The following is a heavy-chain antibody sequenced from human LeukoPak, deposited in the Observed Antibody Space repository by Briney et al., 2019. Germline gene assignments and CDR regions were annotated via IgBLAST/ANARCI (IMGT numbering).Heavy chain of an antibody. V-gene: IGHV4-59*01. CDR2: IYYSRST. CDR1: GGSISSYY. J-gene: IGHJ4*02. CDR3: AREITSYYYDSSGYYHARRHIDY. Sequence: SETLSLTCTVSGGSISSYYWSWIRQPPGKGLEWIGYIYYSRSTNYNPSLKSRVTISVDTSKNQFSLKLSSVTAADTAVYYCAREITSYYYDSSGYYHARRHIDYWGQGTLVTVSS. D-gene: IGHD3-22*01.